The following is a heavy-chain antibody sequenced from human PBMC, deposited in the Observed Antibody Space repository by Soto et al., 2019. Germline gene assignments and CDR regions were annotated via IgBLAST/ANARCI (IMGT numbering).Heavy chain of an antibody. D-gene: IGHD3-3*01. Sequence: PWGSLRLSCAASGFTFSSYWMSWVRQAPGKGLEWVANIKQDGSEKYYVDSVKGRFTISRDNAKNSLYLQMNSLRAEDTAVYYCARDRPSEDYDFWSGYRSWGQGTLVTVSS. J-gene: IGHJ5*02. CDR3: ARDRPSEDYDFWSGYRS. V-gene: IGHV3-7*01. CDR1: GFTFSSYW. CDR2: IKQDGSEK.